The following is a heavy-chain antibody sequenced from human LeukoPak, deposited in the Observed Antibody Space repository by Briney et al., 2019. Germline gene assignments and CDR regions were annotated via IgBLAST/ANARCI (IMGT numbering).Heavy chain of an antibody. CDR3: ARVSLLWFGELPNWFDP. D-gene: IGHD3-10*01. Sequence: SETLSLTCTVSGGSVSSGSYYWSWIRQPPGKGLEWIGYIYYSGSTNYNPSLKSRVTISVDTSKNQFSLKLSSVTAADTAVYYCARVSLLWFGELPNWFDPWGQGTLVTVSS. V-gene: IGHV4-61*01. J-gene: IGHJ5*02. CDR1: GGSVSSGSYY. CDR2: IYYSGST.